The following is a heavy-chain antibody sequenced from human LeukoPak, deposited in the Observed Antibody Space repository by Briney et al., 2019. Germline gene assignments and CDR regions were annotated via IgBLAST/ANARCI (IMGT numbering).Heavy chain of an antibody. J-gene: IGHJ4*02. V-gene: IGHV4-59*07. Sequence: SDPLPLTCTVSGVHISSYYWLWIRQPPGKALEGIGYIYYCGSTNYNPSRTSRVTISVDTSKNQFSLKLSSVTAADTVVYYCARAYGNYTFDYWGQGTLVTVSS. CDR2: IYYCGST. D-gene: IGHD4-11*01. CDR1: GVHISSYY. CDR3: ARAYGNYTFDY.